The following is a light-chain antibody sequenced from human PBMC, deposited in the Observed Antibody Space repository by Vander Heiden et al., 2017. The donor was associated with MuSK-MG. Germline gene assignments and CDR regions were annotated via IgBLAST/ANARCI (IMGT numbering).Light chain of an antibody. V-gene: IGKV4-1*01. J-gene: IGKJ3*01. Sequence: DIMMTQSPDSLGVSLGERATINCKSSQSVLYTSNNKNYLAWYQQKPGQPPKLLIYWASTRQSGVPERFSGSGSGTDFTLTINNLQGEDVAVYSCQQYYRPPFTFGPGTTLDIK. CDR2: WAS. CDR1: QSVLYTSNNKNY. CDR3: QQYYRPPFT.